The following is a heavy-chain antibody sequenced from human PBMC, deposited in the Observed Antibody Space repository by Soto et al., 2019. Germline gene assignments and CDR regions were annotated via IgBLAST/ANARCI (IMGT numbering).Heavy chain of an antibody. CDR2: ISGSGGST. Sequence: PGGSLRLSCAASGFTFSSYAMSWVRQAPGKGLEWVSAISGSGGSTYYADSVKGRFTISRDNSKNTLYLQMNSLRAEDTAVYYCVKLYYYIWGIYRYSEIPYFYYWGQGTLVTVSS. CDR1: GFTFSSYA. CDR3: VKLYYYIWGIYRYSEIPYFYY. J-gene: IGHJ4*02. V-gene: IGHV3-23*01. D-gene: IGHD3-16*02.